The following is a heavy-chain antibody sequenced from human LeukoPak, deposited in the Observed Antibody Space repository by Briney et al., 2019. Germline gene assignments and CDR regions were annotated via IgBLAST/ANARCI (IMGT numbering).Heavy chain of an antibody. V-gene: IGHV4-34*01. J-gene: IGHJ4*02. CDR3: AREKGYMVRGKLGY. CDR2: INHSGST. CDR1: GGSFSGYY. D-gene: IGHD3-10*01. Sequence: SETLSLTCAVYGGSFSGYYWSWIRQPPGKGLEWIGEINHSGSTNYNPSLKSRVTKSVDTSKNQFSLKLSSVTAADTAVYYCAREKGYMVRGKLGYWGQGTLVTVSS.